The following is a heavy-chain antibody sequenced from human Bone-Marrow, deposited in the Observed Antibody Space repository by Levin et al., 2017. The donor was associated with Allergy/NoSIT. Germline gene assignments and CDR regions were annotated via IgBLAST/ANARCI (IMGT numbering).Heavy chain of an antibody. V-gene: IGHV3-21*01. Sequence: PGGSLRLSCGASGFKFNTYRMNWVRQAPGKGLEWVSSISSSSFHIHYADSVKGRFTISRDHARNSFYLAMNRLRAGDTAVYFCARGDYMDVWGKGTTVAVSS. CDR2: ISSSSFHI. J-gene: IGHJ6*03. CDR3: ARGDYMDV. CDR1: GFKFNTYR.